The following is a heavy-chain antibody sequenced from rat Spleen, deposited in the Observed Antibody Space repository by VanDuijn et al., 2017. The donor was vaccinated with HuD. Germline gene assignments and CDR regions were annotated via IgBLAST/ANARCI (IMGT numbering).Heavy chain of an antibody. V-gene: IGHV5-25*01. CDR1: GFTFSDYY. CDR3: ARDSTYASLDY. D-gene: IGHD1-2*01. Sequence: EVQLVESDGGLVQPGRSLKLSCAASGFTFSDYYMAWVRQSPTKGLEWVASISNGGGTTYYRDSVQGRFTISRDNAKSNLYLQMDSLRSEDTATYYCARDSTYASLDYWGQGVTVTVSS. J-gene: IGHJ2*01. CDR2: ISNGGGTT.